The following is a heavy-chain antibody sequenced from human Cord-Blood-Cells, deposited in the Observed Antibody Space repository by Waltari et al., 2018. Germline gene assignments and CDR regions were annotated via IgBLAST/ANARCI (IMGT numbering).Heavy chain of an antibody. CDR3: ARDWGFDY. CDR2: SSSSSSYI. V-gene: IGHV3-21*01. J-gene: IGHJ4*02. Sequence: EVQLVESGGGLVKPGGSLRLSCAASGFTFSSYSMNWVRQAPGKGLEFVSSSSSSSSYIYYADSVKGRFTIPRDNAKNSLYLQMNSLRAEDTAVYYCARDWGFDYWGQGTLVTVSS. D-gene: IGHD7-27*01. CDR1: GFTFSSYS.